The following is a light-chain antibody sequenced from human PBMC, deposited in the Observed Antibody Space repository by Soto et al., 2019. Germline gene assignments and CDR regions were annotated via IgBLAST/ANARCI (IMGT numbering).Light chain of an antibody. CDR2: KNS. Sequence: QSVLTQPPSASGTPGQRVTISCSGSSSNIGTSSVYWYQQLPGTAPKLLIYKNSQRPSGVPDRFSGSKSGTSASLAISGLRSEDEADYYCAAWADSFSGLWVFGGGTKVTVL. V-gene: IGLV1-47*01. CDR1: SSNIGTSS. CDR3: AAWADSFSGLWV. J-gene: IGLJ3*02.